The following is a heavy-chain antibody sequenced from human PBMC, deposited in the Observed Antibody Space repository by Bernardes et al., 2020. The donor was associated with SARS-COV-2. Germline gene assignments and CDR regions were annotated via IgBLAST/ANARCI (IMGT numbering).Heavy chain of an antibody. Sequence: GGSLRLSCEASGFTFSNYWMHWVRQVPGKGLVWVSRISTDGSSTYYADSVKGRFTISRDDSKNTLSLQMNSLRAEDTAIYYCARRSRSSWAHDSWGQGTLVTVSS. J-gene: IGHJ4*02. CDR1: GFTFSNYW. D-gene: IGHD6-13*01. V-gene: IGHV3-74*01. CDR3: ARRSRSSWAHDS. CDR2: ISTDGSST.